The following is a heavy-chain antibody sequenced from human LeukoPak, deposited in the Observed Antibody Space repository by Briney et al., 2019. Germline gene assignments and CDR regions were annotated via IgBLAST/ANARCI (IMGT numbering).Heavy chain of an antibody. Sequence: GGSLRLSCAASGFTFSSYAIHWVRQAPGKGLAWVAVISYDGANKYYADSVKGRFTISRDNSKNTLYLQLNSLRAEDTAVYYCARRYCSTCPTGHAFDLWGQGTMVTVSS. J-gene: IGHJ3*01. V-gene: IGHV3-30*14. CDR1: GFTFSSYA. CDR3: ARRYCSTCPTGHAFDL. CDR2: ISYDGANK. D-gene: IGHD2-2*01.